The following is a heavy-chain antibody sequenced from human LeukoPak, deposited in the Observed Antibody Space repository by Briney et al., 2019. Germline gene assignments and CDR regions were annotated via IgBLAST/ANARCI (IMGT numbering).Heavy chain of an antibody. CDR3: ARGPALYCSSTSCYAGSAFDP. CDR2: MNPNSGNT. CDR1: GYTFTSYD. Sequence: VASVKVSCKASGYTFTSYDINWVRQATGQGLEWMGWMNPNSGNTGYAQKFQGRVTMTRNTSISTAYMELSSLRSEDTAVYYCARGPALYCSSTSCYAGSAFDPWGQGTLVTVPS. D-gene: IGHD2-2*01. J-gene: IGHJ5*02. V-gene: IGHV1-8*01.